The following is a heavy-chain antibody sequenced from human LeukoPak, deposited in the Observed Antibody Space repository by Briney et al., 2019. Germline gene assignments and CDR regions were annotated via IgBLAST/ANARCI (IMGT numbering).Heavy chain of an antibody. D-gene: IGHD4-17*01. V-gene: IGHV3-30*03. J-gene: IGHJ5*02. CDR1: GFTFSSYG. CDR2: ISYDGSNK. Sequence: GGSLRLSCAASGFTFSSYGMHWVRQAPGKGLEWVAVISYDGSNKYYADSVKGRFTISRDNSKNTLYLQMNSLRAEDTAVYYCASGDYGEEENWFDPWGQGTLVTVSS. CDR3: ASGDYGEEENWFDP.